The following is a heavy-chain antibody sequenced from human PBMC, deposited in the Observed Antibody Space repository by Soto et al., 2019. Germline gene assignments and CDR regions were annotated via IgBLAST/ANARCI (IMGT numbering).Heavy chain of an antibody. CDR3: ARNRQPSSKIHGMDV. CDR2: ISSGSDYI. V-gene: IGHV3-21*01. D-gene: IGHD1-1*01. CDR1: GLTFTTYS. Sequence: EVQLVESGGGLVEPGGSLRLSCAPSGLTFTTYSMNWVRQAPGKGLEWVSSISSGSDYIYYAESVKGRFTISRDNAKNSLYLQMNSLRADDTAVYYCARNRQPSSKIHGMDVWGQGTTVTVS. J-gene: IGHJ6*02.